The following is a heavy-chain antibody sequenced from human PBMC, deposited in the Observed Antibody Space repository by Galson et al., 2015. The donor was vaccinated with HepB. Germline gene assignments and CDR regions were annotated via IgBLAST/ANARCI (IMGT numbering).Heavy chain of an antibody. CDR3: AINRDSPAGAFDI. V-gene: IGHV5-10-1*01. J-gene: IGHJ3*02. Sequence: QSGAEVKKPGESLRISCKGSGYIFTSYYIHWVRQMPGKGLEWMGRIDPTDSYTNYSPSFQGHVTISADKSISTAYLQWSSLKASVTAMYYCAINRDSPAGAFDIWGQGTMVAVSS. D-gene: IGHD3-22*01. CDR2: IDPTDSYT. CDR1: GYIFTSYY.